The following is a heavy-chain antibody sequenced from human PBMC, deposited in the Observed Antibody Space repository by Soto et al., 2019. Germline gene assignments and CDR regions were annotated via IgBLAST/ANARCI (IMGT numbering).Heavy chain of an antibody. CDR1: GGSISSYY. D-gene: IGHD3-16*01. V-gene: IGHV4-59*08. Sequence: SETLSLTCTVSGGSISSYYWSWIRQPPGKGLEWIGYIYYSGSTNYNPSLKSRVTISVDTSKNQFSLKLNSMTAADTAVYYCARLTYAAWSRNFDCWGQGTLVTVSS. J-gene: IGHJ4*02. CDR3: ARLTYAAWSRNFDC. CDR2: IYYSGST.